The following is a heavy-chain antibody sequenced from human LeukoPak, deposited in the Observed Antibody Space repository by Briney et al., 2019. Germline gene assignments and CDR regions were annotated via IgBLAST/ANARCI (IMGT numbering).Heavy chain of an antibody. J-gene: IGHJ4*02. CDR2: INPNSGGT. Sequence: ASVKVSCKASGYTFTGYYMHWVRQAPGQGLEWMGWINPNSGGTNYAQKFQGRVTMTRDTSIRTAYMELSRLRSDDTAVYYCARGSRWGYCSGGSCYEVDYWGQGTLVTVSS. CDR1: GYTFTGYY. V-gene: IGHV1-2*02. D-gene: IGHD2-15*01. CDR3: ARGSRWGYCSGGSCYEVDY.